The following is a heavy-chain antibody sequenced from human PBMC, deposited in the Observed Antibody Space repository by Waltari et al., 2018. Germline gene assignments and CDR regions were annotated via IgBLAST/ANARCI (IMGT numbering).Heavy chain of an antibody. D-gene: IGHD2-8*01. CDR1: GFTFSSYA. Sequence: EVQLLESGGGLVQPGGSLRLSCAASGFTFSSYAMSWVRHAPGKGLEWVSAISGSGGSTYYADSVKGRFTISRDNSKNTLYLQMNSLRAEDTAVYYCAKSDLVLMVNVYPDTDAFDIWGQGTMVTVSS. J-gene: IGHJ3*02. CDR3: AKSDLVLMVNVYPDTDAFDI. V-gene: IGHV3-23*01. CDR2: ISGSGGST.